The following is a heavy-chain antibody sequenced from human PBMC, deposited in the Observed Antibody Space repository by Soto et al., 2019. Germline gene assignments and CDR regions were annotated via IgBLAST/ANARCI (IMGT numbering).Heavy chain of an antibody. CDR1: GYSFFSYW. J-gene: IGHJ3*02. D-gene: IGHD3-16*01. CDR3: ARHGGGGHNPIYLYPFDI. V-gene: IGHV5-51*01. Sequence: EVQLVQSGAEVKKPGESLKISCEGSGYSFFSYWIGWVRQMPGKGLEWMAIIYPADSDTRYSPSFQGQVTISADKSINAAYLQWSSMKASDTAMYYCARHGGGGHNPIYLYPFDIWGQGTMVTVSS. CDR2: IYPADSDT.